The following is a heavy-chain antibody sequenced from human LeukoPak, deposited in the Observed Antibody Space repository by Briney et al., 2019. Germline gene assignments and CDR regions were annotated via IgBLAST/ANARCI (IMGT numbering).Heavy chain of an antibody. D-gene: IGHD1-20*01. Sequence: GGPLRLSCEASGFSFSTSWMSRVRQAPGKGLEWVATIKKDGSETYYVDSVKGRFTISRDNSKNTLYLQMNSLRAEDTAVYYCAKDLTGTRNYWGQGTLVTVSS. J-gene: IGHJ4*02. V-gene: IGHV3-7*01. CDR1: GFSFSTSW. CDR2: IKKDGSET. CDR3: AKDLTGTRNY.